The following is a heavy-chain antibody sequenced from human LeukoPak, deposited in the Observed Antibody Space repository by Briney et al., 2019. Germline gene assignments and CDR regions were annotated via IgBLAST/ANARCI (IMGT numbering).Heavy chain of an antibody. D-gene: IGHD3-9*01. CDR2: ISHDVKTT. CDR1: GFSFSDSV. CDR3: ASPDVLRYFDWLLPFDY. Sequence: GGSLRLSCVASGFSFSDSVIHWVRQAPGKGLEWVAVISHDVKTTYYADSVKGRFTISRDNSKNTLYLQMNSLRAEDTAVYYCASPDVLRYFDWLLPFDYWGQGTLVTVSS. V-gene: IGHV3-30*04. J-gene: IGHJ4*02.